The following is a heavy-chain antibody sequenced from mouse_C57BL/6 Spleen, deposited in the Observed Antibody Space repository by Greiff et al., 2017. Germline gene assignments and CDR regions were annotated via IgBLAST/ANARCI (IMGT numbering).Heavy chain of an antibody. D-gene: IGHD4-1*01. J-gene: IGHJ4*01. V-gene: IGHV1-50*01. CDR2: IDPSDSYT. Sequence: QVQLQQPGAELVKPGASVKLSCKASGYTFTSYWMQWVKQRPGQGLEWIGEIDPSDSYTNYNQKFKGKATLTVDTSSSTAYMQLSSLTSEDSAVYYCARYWDDYYAMDYWGQGTSVTVSS. CDR1: GYTFTSYW. CDR3: ARYWDDYYAMDY.